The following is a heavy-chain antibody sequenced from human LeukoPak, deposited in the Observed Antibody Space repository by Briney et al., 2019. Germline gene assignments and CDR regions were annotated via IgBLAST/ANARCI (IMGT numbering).Heavy chain of an antibody. D-gene: IGHD5-24*01. Sequence: GGSLRLSWAASGFTFSSYGMHWVRQAPVKGLEWVAVIWYDGSNKYYADSVKGRFTISRDNSKNTLYLQMNSLRAEDTAVYYCARDSGWLQAFDYWGQGTLVTVSS. J-gene: IGHJ4*02. V-gene: IGHV3-33*01. CDR1: GFTFSSYG. CDR2: IWYDGSNK. CDR3: ARDSGWLQAFDY.